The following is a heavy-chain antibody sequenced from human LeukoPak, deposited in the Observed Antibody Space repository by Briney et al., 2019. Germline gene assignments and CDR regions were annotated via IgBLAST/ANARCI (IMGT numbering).Heavy chain of an antibody. J-gene: IGHJ4*02. CDR1: GYTFTGYY. CDR3: AREHPGIAAAGTLSDY. V-gene: IGHV1-2*02. D-gene: IGHD6-13*01. Sequence: GASVKVSCKASGYTFTGYYMHWVRQAPGQGLEWMGWINPNSGGTNYAQKFQGRVTMTRDTSISTAYMELSRLRSDDTAVYYCAREHPGIAAAGTLSDYWGQGTLVTVSS. CDR2: INPNSGGT.